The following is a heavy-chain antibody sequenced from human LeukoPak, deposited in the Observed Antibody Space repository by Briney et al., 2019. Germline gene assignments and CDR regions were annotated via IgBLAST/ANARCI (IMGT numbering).Heavy chain of an antibody. D-gene: IGHD1-26*01. CDR1: GGSISSGEYY. CDR3: ARLSASYLYYFNC. J-gene: IGHJ4*02. Sequence: SQTLSLTCTVSGGSISSGEYYWSWIRQPPGKGLEWIGYIYYSGTTFYNPSLKSRLTISVDTSKNQFSLKLSSVTAADTAVYYCARLSASYLYYFNCWGQGTLVTVSS. V-gene: IGHV4-30-4*08. CDR2: IYYSGTT.